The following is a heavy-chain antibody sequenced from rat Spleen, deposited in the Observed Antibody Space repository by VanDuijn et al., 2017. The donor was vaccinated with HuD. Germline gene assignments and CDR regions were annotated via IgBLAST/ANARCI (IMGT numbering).Heavy chain of an antibody. V-gene: IGHV5-20*01. CDR3: TTAEGSCDY. Sequence: EVQLVESGGGFVQPGRSLKFSCAASGFTFSDYNMAWVRQAPNKGLEWVATISYDGGVTYYRDSVKGRFTISRDNAKSSLYLQMDSLRSEDTATYYCTTAEGSCDYWGQGVMVTVSS. J-gene: IGHJ2*01. D-gene: IGHD1-11*01. CDR2: ISYDGGVT. CDR1: GFTFSDYN.